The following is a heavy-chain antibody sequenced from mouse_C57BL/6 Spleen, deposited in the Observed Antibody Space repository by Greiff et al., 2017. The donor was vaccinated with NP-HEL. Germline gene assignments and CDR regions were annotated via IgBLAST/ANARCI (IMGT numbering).Heavy chain of an antibody. J-gene: IGHJ2*01. D-gene: IGHD1-1*01. Sequence: QVQLQQSGAELVRPGASVTLSCKASGYTFTDYEMHWVKQTPVHGLEWIGAIDPETGGTAYNQKFKGKAILTADKSSSTAYMELRSLTSGDSAVYYCTRFITTVVATDYWGQGTTLTVSS. CDR1: GYTFTDYE. CDR2: IDPETGGT. CDR3: TRFITTVVATDY. V-gene: IGHV1-15*01.